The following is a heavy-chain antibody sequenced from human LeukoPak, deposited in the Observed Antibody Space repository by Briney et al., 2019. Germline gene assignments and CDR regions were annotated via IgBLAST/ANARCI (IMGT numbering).Heavy chain of an antibody. CDR3: ARGGGYSYGSFDY. J-gene: IGHJ4*02. Sequence: GGSLRRSCAASGIIFSNYWMHWVRQALGKGLVWVSRINRDGSSTSYADSVKGRFTISRDNAKNTLYLQMNSLRAEDTAVYYCARGGGYSYGSFDYWGQGTLVTVSS. D-gene: IGHD5-18*01. V-gene: IGHV3-74*01. CDR2: INRDGSST. CDR1: GIIFSNYW.